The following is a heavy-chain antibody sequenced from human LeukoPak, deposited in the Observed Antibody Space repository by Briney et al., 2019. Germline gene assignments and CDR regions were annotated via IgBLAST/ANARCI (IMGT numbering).Heavy chain of an antibody. CDR2: ISNSSSYI. Sequence: GGSLRLSCAASGFTFSSYSMNWVRQAPGKGLEWVSSISNSSSYIYYADSVKGRFTISRDNAKNSLYLQMNSLRAEDTAVYYCARDLVIAVAAPMDVWGKGTTVTVSS. D-gene: IGHD6-19*01. J-gene: IGHJ6*04. CDR1: GFTFSSYS. CDR3: ARDLVIAVAAPMDV. V-gene: IGHV3-21*01.